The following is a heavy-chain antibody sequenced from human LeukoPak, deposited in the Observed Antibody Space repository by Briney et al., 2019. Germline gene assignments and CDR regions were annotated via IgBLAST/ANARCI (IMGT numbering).Heavy chain of an antibody. CDR1: GFTFSTYN. J-gene: IGHJ5*02. CDR3: ARGIPYYGSGIPLNWFDP. V-gene: IGHV3-21*01. Sequence: PGGSLRLSCAASGFTFSTYNMNWVRQAPGKGLEWVSSISGSSSYIYYADSVKGRFSISRDNAKNSLYLQMNSLRAEDTAVYYCARGIPYYGSGIPLNWFDPWGQGTLVTVSS. CDR2: ISGSSSYI. D-gene: IGHD3-10*01.